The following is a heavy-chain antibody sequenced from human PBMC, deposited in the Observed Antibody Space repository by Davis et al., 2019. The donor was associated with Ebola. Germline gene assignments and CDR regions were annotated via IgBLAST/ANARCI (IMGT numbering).Heavy chain of an antibody. CDR1: GFTFSDYY. CDR3: ARDMGIQLQAAFDI. J-gene: IGHJ3*02. Sequence: GESLKISCAASGFTFSDYYMSWIRQAPGKGLEWVSYISSSGSTIYYADSVKGRFTISRDNAKNSLYLQMNSLRAEDTAVYYCARDMGIQLQAAFDIWGQGTMVTVSS. D-gene: IGHD5-18*01. CDR2: ISSSGSTI. V-gene: IGHV3-11*01.